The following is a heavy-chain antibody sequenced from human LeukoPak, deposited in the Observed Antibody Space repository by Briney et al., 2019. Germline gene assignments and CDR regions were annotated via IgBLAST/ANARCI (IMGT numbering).Heavy chain of an antibody. CDR3: ARSMEYYYYYGMDV. J-gene: IGHJ6*02. Sequence: EASVKVSCKASGGTFSSYAISWVRQAPGQGLEWMGGIIPIFGTANYAQKFQGRVTITADESTSTAYMELSSLRSEDTAVYYCARSMEYYYYYGMDVWGQGTTVTVSS. D-gene: IGHD2/OR15-2a*01. CDR1: GGTFSSYA. V-gene: IGHV1-69*13. CDR2: IIPIFGTA.